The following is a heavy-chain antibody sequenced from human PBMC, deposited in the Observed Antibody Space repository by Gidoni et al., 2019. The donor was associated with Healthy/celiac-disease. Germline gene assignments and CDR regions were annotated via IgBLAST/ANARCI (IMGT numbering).Heavy chain of an antibody. D-gene: IGHD6-19*01. CDR1: GFTFGDYA. CDR2: IRSKAYGGTT. Sequence: EVQLVASGGGLVQPGRSLRLSCTASGFTFGDYAMSWFRQAPGKGLEWVGFIRSKAYGGTTEYAASVKGRFTISRDDSKSIAYLQMNSLKTEDTAVYYCTRESGSGWYPFDYWGQGTLVTVSS. CDR3: TRESGSGWYPFDY. V-gene: IGHV3-49*03. J-gene: IGHJ4*02.